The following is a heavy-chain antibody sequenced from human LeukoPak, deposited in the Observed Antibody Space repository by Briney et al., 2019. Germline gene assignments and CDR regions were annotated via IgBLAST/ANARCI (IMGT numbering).Heavy chain of an antibody. J-gene: IGHJ6*02. D-gene: IGHD3-16*02. Sequence: PSETLSLTCTVSSASISSRNYNWVWIPQSPGQGLEWGVSIYYSGSTYYNPSLRSRFTLFVHTSKNHLSLKLTSLTAEDTAAYYCARHLYRRGAGRIRYYYYGIDVWGQGTTVTVSS. CDR1: SASISSRNYN. V-gene: IGHV4-39*02. CDR2: IYYSGST. CDR3: ARHLYRRGAGRIRYYYYGIDV.